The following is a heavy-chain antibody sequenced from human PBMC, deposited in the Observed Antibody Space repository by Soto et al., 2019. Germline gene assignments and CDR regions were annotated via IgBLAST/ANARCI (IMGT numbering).Heavy chain of an antibody. V-gene: IGHV3-15*01. Sequence: GGSLRLSCAASGFTFSNAWMSWVRQAPGKGLEWVGRIKSKTDGGTTDYAAPVKGRFTISRDDSKNTLYLQMNNLKTDDTAVYYCTTIVVPAASWFDPWGQGTLVTVSS. D-gene: IGHD2-2*01. CDR2: IKSKTDGGTT. CDR3: TTIVVPAASWFDP. CDR1: GFTFSNAW. J-gene: IGHJ5*02.